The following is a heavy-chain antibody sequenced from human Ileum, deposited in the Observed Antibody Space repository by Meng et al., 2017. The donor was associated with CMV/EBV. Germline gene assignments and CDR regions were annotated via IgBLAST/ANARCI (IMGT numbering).Heavy chain of an antibody. J-gene: IGHJ4*02. CDR3: ARDLDAGGYGGRHGY. V-gene: IGHV4-59*01. CDR2: IYYSGST. D-gene: IGHD1-26*01. CDR1: GGSISSYY. Sequence: SETLSLTCTVSGGSISSYYLSWIRQPPGEGLEWIGYIYYSGSTNYNPSLKSRVTISVDTSKTQLSLKLTSVTAADTAVYYCARDLDAGGYGGRHGYWGQGTLVTVSS.